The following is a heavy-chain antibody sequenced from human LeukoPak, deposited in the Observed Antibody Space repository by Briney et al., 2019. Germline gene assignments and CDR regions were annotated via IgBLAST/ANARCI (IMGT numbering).Heavy chain of an antibody. CDR3: AREYYDFWSGPDYYCYGMDV. CDR2: IYYSGST. V-gene: IGHV4-59*01. J-gene: IGHJ6*02. D-gene: IGHD3-3*01. Sequence: SETLSLTCTVSGGSISSYYWSWIRQPPGKGLEWIGYIYYSGSTNYNPSLKGRVTISVDTSKNQFSLKLSSVTAADTAVYYCAREYYDFWSGPDYYCYGMDVWGQGTTVTVSS. CDR1: GGSISSYY.